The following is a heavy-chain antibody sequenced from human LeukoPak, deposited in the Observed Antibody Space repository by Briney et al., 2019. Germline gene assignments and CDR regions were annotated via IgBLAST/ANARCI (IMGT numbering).Heavy chain of an antibody. D-gene: IGHD5-18*01. Sequence: GGSLRLSCAASRFTFTAYWMSWVRQAPGKGLEWVANTKQDGSEKYYMDSVKGRFTISRDNAKNSLYLQMNSLRVEDTAVYFCARERNTAIVTAFDVWGQGTMVTVSS. V-gene: IGHV3-7*01. CDR1: RFTFTAYW. CDR3: ARERNTAIVTAFDV. CDR2: TKQDGSEK. J-gene: IGHJ3*01.